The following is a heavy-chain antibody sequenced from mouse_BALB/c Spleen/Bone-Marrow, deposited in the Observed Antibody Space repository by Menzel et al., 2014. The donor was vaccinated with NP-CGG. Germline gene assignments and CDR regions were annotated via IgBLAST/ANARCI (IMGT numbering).Heavy chain of an antibody. V-gene: IGHV1-69*02. CDR3: ARWLLRYYAMDD. Sequence: VKLQQSGAELVKPGASVKLSCKASGYTFTSYWMHWVKQRPGKGLEWIGEIDPSDGYTNYNQKFKGKATLTVDKSSSTAYMQLSSLTSEDSAVYFCARWLLRYYAMDDWGQGTSVTVSS. J-gene: IGHJ4*01. D-gene: IGHD2-3*01. CDR2: IDPSDGYT. CDR1: GYTFTSYW.